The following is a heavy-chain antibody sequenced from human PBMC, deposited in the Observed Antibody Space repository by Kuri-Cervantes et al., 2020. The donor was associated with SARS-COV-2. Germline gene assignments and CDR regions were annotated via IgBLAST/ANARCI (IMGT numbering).Heavy chain of an antibody. D-gene: IGHD6-13*01. CDR1: GYTFTSYD. J-gene: IGHJ4*02. Sequence: ASVKVSCKVSGYTFTSYDINWVRQATGQGLEWMGGIIPIFGTANYAQKFQGRVTITRNTSISTAYMELSSLRSEDTAVYYCARTRIAAAGTIDYWGQGTLVTVSS. CDR3: ARTRIAAAGTIDY. CDR2: IIPIFGTA. V-gene: IGHV1-8*03.